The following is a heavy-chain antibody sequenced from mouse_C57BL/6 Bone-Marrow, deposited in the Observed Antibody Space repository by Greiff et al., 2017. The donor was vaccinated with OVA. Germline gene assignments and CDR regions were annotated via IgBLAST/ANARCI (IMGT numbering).Heavy chain of an antibody. Sequence: QVQLQQSGAELARPGASVKLSCKASGYTFTSYGISWVKQRTGQGLEWIGEIYPRSGNTYYNEKFKGKATLTADKSSSTAYMELHSLTSEDSAVYFCARFTTVVARYFDVWGTGTTVTVSS. D-gene: IGHD1-1*01. J-gene: IGHJ1*03. CDR3: ARFTTVVARYFDV. CDR2: IYPRSGNT. V-gene: IGHV1-81*01. CDR1: GYTFTSYG.